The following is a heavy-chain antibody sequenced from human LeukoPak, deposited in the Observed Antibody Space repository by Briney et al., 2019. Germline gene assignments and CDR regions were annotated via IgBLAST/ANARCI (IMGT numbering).Heavy chain of an antibody. CDR2: MNPNSGNT. Sequence: ASVKVSCKASGYTFTSYDINWVRQATGQGLEWMGWMNPNSGNTGYAQKFQGRVTITRNTSISTAYMEPSSLRSEDTAVYYCARSKPIMSYMDVWGKGTTVTVSS. CDR1: GYTFTSYD. CDR3: ARSKPIMSYMDV. V-gene: IGHV1-8*03. J-gene: IGHJ6*03.